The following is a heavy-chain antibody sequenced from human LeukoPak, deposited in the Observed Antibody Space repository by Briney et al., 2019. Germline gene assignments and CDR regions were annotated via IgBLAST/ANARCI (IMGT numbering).Heavy chain of an antibody. Sequence: GGSLRLSRAASGFTFSNYAMSWLRQAPGKGLEWVSSIGASDGRTYYAESVQGRFTISRDNSKKTLFLQMNSLRVEDTAVYFCADPPNAGYWGRGTLVTVSS. V-gene: IGHV3-23*01. D-gene: IGHD4/OR15-4a*01. J-gene: IGHJ4*02. CDR1: GFTFSNYA. CDR2: IGASDGRT. CDR3: ADPPNAGY.